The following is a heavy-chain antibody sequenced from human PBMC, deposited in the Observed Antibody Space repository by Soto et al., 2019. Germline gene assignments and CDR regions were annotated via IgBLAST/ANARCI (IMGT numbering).Heavy chain of an antibody. CDR1: GGSISSSSYY. D-gene: IGHD3-10*01. Sequence: SETLSLTCTVSGGSISSSSYYWGWIRQPPGKGLEWIGSIYYSGSTYYNPSLKSRVTISVDTSKNQFSLKLSSVTAADTAVYYCARPGLYGSGSYSYGMDVWGQGTTVTVSS. CDR3: ARPGLYGSGSYSYGMDV. CDR2: IYYSGST. V-gene: IGHV4-39*01. J-gene: IGHJ6*02.